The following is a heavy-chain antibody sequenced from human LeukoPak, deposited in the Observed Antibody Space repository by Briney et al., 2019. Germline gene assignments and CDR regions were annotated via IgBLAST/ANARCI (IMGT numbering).Heavy chain of an antibody. V-gene: IGHV1-69*13. Sequence: ASVKVSCKASGGTLSSSSISWLRQAPGQGLEWMGEIMPVLGAANYAQKFQGRVTITADESTITAYMELTSLTSDDTAVYYCARVPRVTGTTHWFDPWGQGTLVTVSS. CDR3: ARVPRVTGTTHWFDP. J-gene: IGHJ5*02. CDR1: GGTLSSSS. D-gene: IGHD1-7*01. CDR2: IMPVLGAA.